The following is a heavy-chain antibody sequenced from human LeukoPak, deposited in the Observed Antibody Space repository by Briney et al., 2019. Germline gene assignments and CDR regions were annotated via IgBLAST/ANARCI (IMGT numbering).Heavy chain of an antibody. J-gene: IGHJ4*02. CDR3: VRTPPNWGADY. V-gene: IGHV1-8*01. CDR2: MSPNSGNT. CDR1: GYTFIIYD. Sequence: ASVKVSCKASGYTFIIYDINWVRQATGQGLEWMGWMSPNSGNTGYAQKFQGRVTMTRNTAMSTAYMELSSLRSEDTAVYYCVRTPPNWGADYWGQGTLVTVSS. D-gene: IGHD7-27*01.